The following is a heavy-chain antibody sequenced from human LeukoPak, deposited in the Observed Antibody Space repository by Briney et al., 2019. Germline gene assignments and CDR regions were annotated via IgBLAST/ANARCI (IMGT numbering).Heavy chain of an antibody. D-gene: IGHD6-19*01. CDR1: GGTLSSYA. CDR3: ARGDSSGLYDAFDI. V-gene: IGHV1-69*05. CDR2: IIPIFGTA. J-gene: IGHJ3*02. Sequence: SVKVSCKASGGTLSSYAISWVRQAPEQGLEWMGGIIPIFGTANYAQKFQGRVTITTDESTSTAYMELSSLRSEDTAVYYCARGDSSGLYDAFDIWGQGTMVTVSS.